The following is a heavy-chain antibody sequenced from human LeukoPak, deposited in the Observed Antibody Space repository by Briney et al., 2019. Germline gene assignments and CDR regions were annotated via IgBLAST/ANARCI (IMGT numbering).Heavy chain of an antibody. CDR3: ARGYSSGWSAFDY. CDR2: ISSTSSYI. J-gene: IGHJ4*02. CDR1: GFTFSSYY. V-gene: IGHV3-21*01. D-gene: IGHD6-19*01. Sequence: GGSLRLSCAASGFTFSSYYMNWVRQAPGRGLEWVSSISSTSSYIYYADSVKGRFTISRDNADNSLYLQMNSLRAEDTAVYYCARGYSSGWSAFDYWGQGTPVTVSS.